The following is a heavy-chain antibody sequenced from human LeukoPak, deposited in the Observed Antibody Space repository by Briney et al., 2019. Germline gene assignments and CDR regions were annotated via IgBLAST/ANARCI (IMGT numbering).Heavy chain of an antibody. J-gene: IGHJ4*01. Sequence: GPTLRLSCAASGFTIRGVWMHYVRQVPVEGLVWVARMNSAGTTINYADSGKGRFTISRDNVRNTLHLQMNNLSLEDTAVYFCIREVQVRASASLGLWGRGTLVTVS. V-gene: IGHV3-74*01. D-gene: IGHD1-1*01. CDR2: MNSAGTTI. CDR3: IREVQVRASASLGL. CDR1: GFTIRGVW.